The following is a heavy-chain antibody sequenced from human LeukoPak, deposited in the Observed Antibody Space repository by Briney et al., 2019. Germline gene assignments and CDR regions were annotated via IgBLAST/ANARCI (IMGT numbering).Heavy chain of an antibody. D-gene: IGHD3-9*01. V-gene: IGHV4-30-4*01. Sequence: SQTLSLTCTVSGGSISSGDYYWSWIRQPPGKGLEWIGYIYYSGSTYYNPSLKSRVTISIDTSKNQFSLKLSSVTAADTAVYYCARRSRSGILTGYHGGAFDIWGQGTMVTVSS. CDR2: IYYSGST. CDR3: ARRSRSGILTGYHGGAFDI. CDR1: GGSISSGDYY. J-gene: IGHJ3*02.